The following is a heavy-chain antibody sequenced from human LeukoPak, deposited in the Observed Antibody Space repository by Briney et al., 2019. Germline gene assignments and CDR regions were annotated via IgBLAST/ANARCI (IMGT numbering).Heavy chain of an antibody. D-gene: IGHD3-10*01. V-gene: IGHV1-8*01. CDR3: ARALVRGVICPGY. CDR1: GYTFTSYD. Sequence: RASVKVSCKASGYTFTSYDINWVRQATGQGLEWMGWMNPNSGNTGYAQKFQGGVTMTRNTSISTAYMELSSLRSEDTAVYYCARALVRGVICPGYWGQGTLVTVSS. J-gene: IGHJ4*02. CDR2: MNPNSGNT.